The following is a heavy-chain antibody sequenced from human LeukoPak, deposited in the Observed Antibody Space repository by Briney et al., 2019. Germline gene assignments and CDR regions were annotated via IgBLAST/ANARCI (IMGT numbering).Heavy chain of an antibody. Sequence: ASVTVSYTASGYTFTNYYMHWVRQAPGQGREWMGVINPSGGSTSYAQKFQGRVTMTRDMSTSTVYMELSSLRSEDTAVYYCAREVAVAGIAEGYWGQGTLVTVSS. CDR2: INPSGGST. CDR3: AREVAVAGIAEGY. CDR1: GYTFTNYY. J-gene: IGHJ4*02. V-gene: IGHV1-46*01. D-gene: IGHD6-19*01.